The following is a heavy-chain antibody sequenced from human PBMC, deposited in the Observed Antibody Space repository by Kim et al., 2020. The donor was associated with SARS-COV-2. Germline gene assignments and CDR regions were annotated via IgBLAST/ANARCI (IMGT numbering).Heavy chain of an antibody. J-gene: IGHJ4*02. D-gene: IGHD3-22*01. CDR2: IYQSRGRT. CDR3: ARGGYYEGGY. CDR1: GYTFINYN. V-gene: IGHV1-46*04. Sequence: VSVKVSCKASGYTFINYNIHWVRQAPGQGLEWMGVIYQSRGRTDYEQKLQGRVSVTRDTSTSTVYMELSSLRSEDTAVYYCARGGYYEGGYWGQGTLVTVSS.